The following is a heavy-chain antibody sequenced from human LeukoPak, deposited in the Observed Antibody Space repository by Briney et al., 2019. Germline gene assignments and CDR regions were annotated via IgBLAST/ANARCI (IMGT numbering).Heavy chain of an antibody. V-gene: IGHV1-8*01. Sequence: ASVKVSCKASGYTFTSYDINWVRQATRQGLEWMGWMNPNSGNTGYAQKFQGRVTMTRNTSISTAYMELSSLRSEDTAVYYCARWGDILTGPHIDYWGQGTLVTVSS. CDR2: MNPNSGNT. D-gene: IGHD3-9*01. J-gene: IGHJ4*02. CDR1: GYTFTSYD. CDR3: ARWGDILTGPHIDY.